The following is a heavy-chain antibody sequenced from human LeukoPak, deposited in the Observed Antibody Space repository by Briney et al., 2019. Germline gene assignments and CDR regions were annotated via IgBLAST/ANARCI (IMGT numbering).Heavy chain of an antibody. J-gene: IGHJ4*02. CDR1: GFTFSSYA. CDR2: ISGSGGST. D-gene: IGHD2-15*01. V-gene: IGHV3-23*01. Sequence: GGSLRLSCAASGFTFSSYAMSWVRQAPGKGLEGVSAISGSGGSTYYADSVKGRFTISRDNSKNTLYLQMNSLRAEDTAVYYCAKGDDIVVVVAALDYWGQGTLVTVSS. CDR3: AKGDDIVVVVAALDY.